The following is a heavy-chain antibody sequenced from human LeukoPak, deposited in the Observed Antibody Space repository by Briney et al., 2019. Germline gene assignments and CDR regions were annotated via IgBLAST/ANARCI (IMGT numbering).Heavy chain of an antibody. J-gene: IGHJ4*02. Sequence: TGGSLRLSCAASGFTFSTYSMNWVRQAPGKGLEWVSYISSGSSTIYYTDSLKGRFTISRDNAKNSLYLQMNSLRDEDTAVYYCARKFLTGRLIDYWGQGTLVTVSS. CDR2: ISSGSSTI. CDR1: GFTFSTYS. D-gene: IGHD7-27*01. V-gene: IGHV3-48*02. CDR3: ARKFLTGRLIDY.